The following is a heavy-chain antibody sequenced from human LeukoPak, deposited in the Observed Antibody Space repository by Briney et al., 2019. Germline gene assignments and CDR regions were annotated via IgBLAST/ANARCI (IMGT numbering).Heavy chain of an antibody. J-gene: IGHJ4*02. CDR1: GGSISSGGYS. V-gene: IGHV4-30-2*03. CDR2: IYHSGST. Sequence: PSETLSLTCAVSGGSISSGGYSWSWIRQPPGKGLEWIGYIYHSGSTYYNPSLKSRVTISVDTSKNQFSLKLSSVTAADTAVYYCARHGSPDSGSYYFNYWGQGTLVTVSS. CDR3: ARHGSPDSGSYYFNY. D-gene: IGHD1-26*01.